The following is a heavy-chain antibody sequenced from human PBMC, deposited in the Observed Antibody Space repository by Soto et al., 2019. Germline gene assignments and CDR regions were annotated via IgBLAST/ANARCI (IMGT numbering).Heavy chain of an antibody. CDR3: ARGITMVRGVGLCYFDY. V-gene: IGHV4-31*03. CDR2: IYYSGST. J-gene: IGHJ4*02. CDR1: GGSISSGGYY. Sequence: QVQLQESGPGLVKPSQTLSLTCTVSGGSISSGGYYWSWIRQHPGKGLEWIGYIYYSGSTYYNPSLKSRVTISVDTSKNQFSLKLNSVTAADTAVYYCARGITMVRGVGLCYFDYWGQGTLVTVSS. D-gene: IGHD3-10*01.